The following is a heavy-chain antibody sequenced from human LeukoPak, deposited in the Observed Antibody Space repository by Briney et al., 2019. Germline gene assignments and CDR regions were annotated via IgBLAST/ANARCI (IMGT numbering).Heavy chain of an antibody. CDR1: GYSFTNYW. V-gene: IGHV5-51*01. CDR3: ARLTSSWSFDY. J-gene: IGHJ4*02. D-gene: IGHD6-13*01. Sequence: GESLRISWKGSGYSFTNYWSGGVRQMPGKGREWMGIIYPDGSDTRYSPSFQGQVTTTADKSITTDYLQWSRLKASDTAMYYCARLTSSWSFDYWGQGTLVTVSS. CDR2: IYPDGSDT.